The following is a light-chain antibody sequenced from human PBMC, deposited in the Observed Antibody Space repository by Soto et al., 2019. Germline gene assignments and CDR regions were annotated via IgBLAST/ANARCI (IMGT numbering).Light chain of an antibody. CDR2: EVS. CDR1: QSLLHRDGRTF. Sequence: DVVMTQTPLSLSVTPGQPASISCRSSQSLLHRDGRTFLSWYLQKPGQPPQLLIYEVSKRFSGVSDRFSGSGSGTDFTLKIGRVEAEDVGIYYCMESLQVPRLSFGGGTKVEIK. V-gene: IGKV2D-29*01. CDR3: MESLQVPRLS. J-gene: IGKJ4*01.